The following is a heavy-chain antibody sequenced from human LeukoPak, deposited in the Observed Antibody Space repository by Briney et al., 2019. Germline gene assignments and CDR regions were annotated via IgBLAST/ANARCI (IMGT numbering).Heavy chain of an antibody. D-gene: IGHD2-21*02. CDR1: GFTFSSYW. V-gene: IGHV3-7*01. J-gene: IGHJ4*02. CDR3: ARGPSVVVVTATMVIFDY. Sequence: GGSLRLSCAASGFTFSSYWMSWVRQAPGKGLEWVANIKKDGSEKYYVDSVKGRFTISRDNAKNSLYLQMNSLRAEDTAVYYCARGPSVVVVTATMVIFDYWGQGTLVTVSS. CDR2: IKKDGSEK.